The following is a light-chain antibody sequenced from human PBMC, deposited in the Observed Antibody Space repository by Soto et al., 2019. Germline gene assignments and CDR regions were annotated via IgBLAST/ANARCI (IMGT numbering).Light chain of an antibody. J-gene: IGLJ1*01. V-gene: IGLV2-14*03. CDR1: SSDVGGNKY. Sequence: QSVLTQPASVSGSPGQSITISCTGTSSDVGGNKYVSWYQHYPGKAPKLMICDVSNRPSGVSNRFSGSKSGNTASLTISGLQAEDEADYYCSAFTGTTYVFGTGTXVTVL. CDR3: SAFTGTTYV. CDR2: DVS.